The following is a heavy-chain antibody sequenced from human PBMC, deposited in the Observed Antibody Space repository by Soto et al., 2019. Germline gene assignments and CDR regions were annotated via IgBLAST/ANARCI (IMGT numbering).Heavy chain of an antibody. CDR3: ARRYLAARPVFSPYNWFDP. Sequence: SEALSLTCTVSGGSVSSSSYYWGWVRQPPGKGLEWIGSIYYSGSTYYNPSLKSRVTISVDTSKNQFSLKLSSVTAADTAVYYCARRYLAARPVFSPYNWFDPWGQGTLVTVSS. D-gene: IGHD6-6*01. CDR1: GGSVSSSSYY. CDR2: IYYSGST. J-gene: IGHJ5*02. V-gene: IGHV4-39*01.